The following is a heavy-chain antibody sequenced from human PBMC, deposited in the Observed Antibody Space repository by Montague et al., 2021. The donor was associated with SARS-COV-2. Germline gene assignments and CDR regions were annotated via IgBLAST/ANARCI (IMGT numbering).Heavy chain of an antibody. D-gene: IGHD3-10*01. V-gene: IGHV2-5*02. CDR2: IYWDDDK. CDR1: GFSLSTSGVG. Sequence: PALVKPTQTLTLTCTFSGFSLSTSGVGVGWIRQPPGKALEWLALIYWDDDKRYSPSLKSRLTITKDTSKNQVVLTMTNMDPVDTATYYCAHRSLELLWLGWGYWGQGTLVTVSS. CDR3: AHRSLELLWLGWGY. J-gene: IGHJ4*02.